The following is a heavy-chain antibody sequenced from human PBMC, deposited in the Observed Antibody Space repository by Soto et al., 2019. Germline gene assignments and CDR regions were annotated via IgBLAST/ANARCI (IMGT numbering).Heavy chain of an antibody. CDR2: VNPSGGHT. V-gene: IGHV1-46*01. J-gene: IGHJ4*02. CDR1: GDTFTDYY. D-gene: IGHD2-21*02. Sequence: QVQLMQSGAEVKKPGASVKVSCKASGDTFTDYYIHWVRQAPGQGLEWMGTVNPSGGHTTYAQHFLGRVTMTSDTSTSTLYMELTSLTSDDTAIYCCARGGHVVVVTAALDYWGQGTLVTVSS. CDR3: ARGGHVVVVTAALDY.